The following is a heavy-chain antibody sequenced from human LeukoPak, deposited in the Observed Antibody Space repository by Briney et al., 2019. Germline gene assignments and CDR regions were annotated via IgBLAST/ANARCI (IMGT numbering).Heavy chain of an antibody. J-gene: IGHJ4*02. Sequence: ASVTVSCTASGYTFTSYGISWVRQAPGQGLEWMGWISAYNGNTNYAQKLQGRVTMTTDTSTSTAYMELRSLRSDDTAVYYCARLSFRGYYFGYWGQGTLVTVSS. D-gene: IGHD3-16*01. CDR3: ARLSFRGYYFGY. V-gene: IGHV1-18*01. CDR2: ISAYNGNT. CDR1: GYTFTSYG.